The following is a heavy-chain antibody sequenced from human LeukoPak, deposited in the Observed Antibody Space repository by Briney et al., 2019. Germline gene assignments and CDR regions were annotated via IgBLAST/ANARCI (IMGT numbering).Heavy chain of an antibody. D-gene: IGHD3-9*01. CDR1: DGSISSRTYY. CDR2: IYYSGST. CDR3: ARKYYDILTGYYAYYYMDV. V-gene: IGHV4-39*07. Sequence: SETLSLTCTVSDGSISSRTYYWGWIRQPPGKGLEWIGSIYYSGSTYYNPSLKSRVTISVDTSKNQFSLKLSSVTAADTAVYYCARKYYDILTGYYAYYYMDVWGKGTTVTVSS. J-gene: IGHJ6*03.